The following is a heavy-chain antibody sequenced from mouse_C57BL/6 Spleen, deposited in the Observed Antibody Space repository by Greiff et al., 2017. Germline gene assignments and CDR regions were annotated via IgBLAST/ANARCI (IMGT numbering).Heavy chain of an antibody. CDR3: VSGGALGCDV. D-gene: IGHD6-1*01. CDR2: IRSKSNNYAT. V-gene: IGHV10-1*01. CDR1: GFSFNTYA. Sequence: EVKLVESGGGLVQPKGSLQLSCAASGFSFNTYAMNWVRQAPGKGLEWVARIRSKSNNYATYYADSLKDRFTISRDDSESMLYLQMNNLKTEDTAMYYCVSGGALGCDVWGTGTTVTVAS. J-gene: IGHJ1*03.